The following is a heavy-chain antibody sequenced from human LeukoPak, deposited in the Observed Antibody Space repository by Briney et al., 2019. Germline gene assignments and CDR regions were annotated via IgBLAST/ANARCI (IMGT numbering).Heavy chain of an antibody. V-gene: IGHV4-31*03. CDR1: GGSISSGGYY. J-gene: IGHJ6*04. Sequence: SQTLSLTCTVSGGSISSGGYYWSWIRQHPGKGLEWIGYIYYSGSTYYNPSLKSRVTISVDTSKNKFSLKLSSVTAADTAVYYCARSGIVVVRDYYGMDVWGKGTTVTVSS. CDR2: IYYSGST. D-gene: IGHD2-2*01. CDR3: ARSGIVVVRDYYGMDV.